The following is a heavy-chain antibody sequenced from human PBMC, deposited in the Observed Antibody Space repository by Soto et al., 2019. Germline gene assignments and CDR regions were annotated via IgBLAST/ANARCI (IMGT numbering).Heavy chain of an antibody. Sequence: EVQLLASGGGLVQPGGSLTLSCAASGFDFSGYAMSWVRQAPGKGLEWVSSISSGSSYIYYAESVKGRFTISRDNTKNSLFLQMNSLRDEDTAIYYCAGEEGYWGRMDVWGQGTTVTVSS. CDR3: AGEEGYWGRMDV. J-gene: IGHJ6*02. D-gene: IGHD2-15*01. V-gene: IGHV3-21*01. CDR1: GFDFSGYA. CDR2: ISSGSSYI.